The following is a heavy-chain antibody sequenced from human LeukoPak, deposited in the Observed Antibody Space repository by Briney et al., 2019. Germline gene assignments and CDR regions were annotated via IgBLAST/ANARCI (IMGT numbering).Heavy chain of an antibody. CDR3: ASLRERSYYARGFDY. CDR1: GGSISSSSYY. D-gene: IGHD1-26*01. V-gene: IGHV4-39*01. J-gene: IGHJ4*02. CDR2: IYYSGST. Sequence: NPSETLSLTCTVSGGSISSSSYYWGWIRQPPGKGLEWIGSIYYSGSTYYNPSLKSRVTISVDTSKNQFSLKLSSVTAAGTAVYYCASLRERSYYARGFDYWGQGTLVTVSS.